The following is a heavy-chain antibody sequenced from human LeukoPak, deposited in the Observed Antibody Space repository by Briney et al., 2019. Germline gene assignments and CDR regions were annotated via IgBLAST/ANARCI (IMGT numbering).Heavy chain of an antibody. CDR3: AATIVDIVATDNA. J-gene: IGHJ4*02. V-gene: IGHV3-7*01. CDR1: GFTFSSYW. CDR2: IKQDGSEK. Sequence: PGGSLRLSCAASGFTFSSYWMSWVRQAPGKGVEWVANIKQDGSEKYYVDSVKGRFTISRDNAKNSLYLQMNSLRAEDTAVYYCAATIVDIVATDNAWGQGTLVTVSS. D-gene: IGHD5-12*01.